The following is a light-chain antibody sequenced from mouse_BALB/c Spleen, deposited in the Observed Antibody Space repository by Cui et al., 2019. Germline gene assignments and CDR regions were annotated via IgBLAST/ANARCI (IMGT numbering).Light chain of an antibody. CDR1: ENIYSN. CDR2: AAT. CDR3: QHFWGTPYT. Sequence: DIQMTQSPASLSVSVGETVTITCRASENIYSNLAWYQQKQGKSPQLLVYAATNLADGVPSRFSGSGSGTPYSLKINSLQSEDFGSYYCQHFWGTPYTFGGGTKLEIK. V-gene: IGKV12-46*01. J-gene: IGKJ2*01.